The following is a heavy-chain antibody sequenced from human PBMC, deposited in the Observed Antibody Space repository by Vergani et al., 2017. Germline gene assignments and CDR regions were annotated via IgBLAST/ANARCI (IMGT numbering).Heavy chain of an antibody. CDR3: ARGSDDRRGVTAMWY. V-gene: IGHV4-34*01. D-gene: IGHD2-21*02. CDR1: GGSFSGYY. Sequence: QVQLQQWGAGLLKPSETLSLTCAVYGGSFSGYYWSWIRQPPGKGLEWIGEINHSGSTNYNPSLKSRVTISVDTSKNQFSLKLSSVTAADTAVYYCARGSDDRRGVTAMWYWGQGTLVTVSS. J-gene: IGHJ4*02. CDR2: INHSGST.